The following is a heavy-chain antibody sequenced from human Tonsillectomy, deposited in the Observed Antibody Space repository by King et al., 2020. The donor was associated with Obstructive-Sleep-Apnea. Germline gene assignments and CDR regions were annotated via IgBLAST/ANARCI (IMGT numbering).Heavy chain of an antibody. CDR3: ARAMYYYDSSGYSPFDY. CDR2: ILYDGSNK. Sequence: DQLVQSGGGVVQPGRSLRLSFAAVGFTFTSYAMHWVRQAPGKGLEWVAVILYDGSNKYYSNSVKGRFTISRDNSKKTLYLQMKSLRAEDTAVYYCARAMYYYDSSGYSPFDYWGQGTLVTVSS. D-gene: IGHD3-22*01. J-gene: IGHJ4*02. V-gene: IGHV3-30-3*01. CDR1: GFTFTSYA.